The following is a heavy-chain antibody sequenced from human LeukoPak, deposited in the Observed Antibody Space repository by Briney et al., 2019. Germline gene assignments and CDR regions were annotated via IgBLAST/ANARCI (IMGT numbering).Heavy chain of an antibody. D-gene: IGHD4-17*01. CDR2: IIPILGIA. Sequence: SVKVSCKASGGTFSSYTISWVRQAPGQGLEWMGRIIPILGIANYAQKFQGRVTITADKSTSTAYMELSSLRSEDTAVYYCAADRDGDYVFDYWGQGTLVTVSS. J-gene: IGHJ4*02. CDR3: AADRDGDYVFDY. CDR1: GGTFSSYT. V-gene: IGHV1-69*02.